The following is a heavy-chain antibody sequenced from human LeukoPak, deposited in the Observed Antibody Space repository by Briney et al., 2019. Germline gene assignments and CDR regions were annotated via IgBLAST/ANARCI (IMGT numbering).Heavy chain of an antibody. CDR2: IYSGGST. D-gene: IGHD6-13*01. Sequence: GGSLRLSCAASGFTVSSNYMSWVRQAPGKGLEWVSVIYSGGSTYYADSVKGRFTISRDNSKKKLYLQMNRLKTEDTAVYYCASSGTSSFDYWGQGTLVTVSS. V-gene: IGHV3-66*02. CDR1: GFTVSSNY. CDR3: ASSGTSSFDY. J-gene: IGHJ4*02.